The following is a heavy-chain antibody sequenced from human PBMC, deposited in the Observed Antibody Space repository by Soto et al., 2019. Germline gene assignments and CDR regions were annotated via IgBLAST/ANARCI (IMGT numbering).Heavy chain of an antibody. D-gene: IGHD3-22*01. J-gene: IGHJ3*02. V-gene: IGHV3-23*01. CDR2: IDGGATIT. Sequence: GGSLRLSCTASGFIFSSYSMGWVRQAPGKGLEWVSAIDGGATITKYADSVKGRFTISRDNSKSTLYLQMNSLRADDTAVYYCAKRSLGRGNSGYLIYFDAFDIWGQGTMVTVSS. CDR1: GFIFSSYS. CDR3: AKRSLGRGNSGYLIYFDAFDI.